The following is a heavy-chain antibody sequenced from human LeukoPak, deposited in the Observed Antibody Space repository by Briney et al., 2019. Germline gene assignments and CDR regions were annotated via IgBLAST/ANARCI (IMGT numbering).Heavy chain of an antibody. CDR3: ARYPGSIAAADY. CDR2: INPNSGGT. D-gene: IGHD6-13*01. V-gene: IGHV1-2*02. Sequence: GASVTVSCKASGYTFTGDYMYWERQAPGQGLEGMGWINPNSGGTNYTQKFQGRVTMTRDTSISIAYMELSRLRSDDTAVYYCARYPGSIAAADYWGQGTLVTVSS. CDR1: GYTFTGDY. J-gene: IGHJ4*02.